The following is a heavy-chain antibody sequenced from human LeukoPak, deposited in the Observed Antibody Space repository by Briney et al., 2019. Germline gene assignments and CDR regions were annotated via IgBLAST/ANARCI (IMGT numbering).Heavy chain of an antibody. J-gene: IGHJ6*02. CDR1: GFTFSSYA. V-gene: IGHV3-30-3*01. D-gene: IGHD2-15*01. Sequence: PGRSLRLSCAASGFTFSSYAMHWVRQAPGKGLECVAVISYDGSNKYYADSVKGRFTISRDNFKNTLYLQMNSLRAEDTAVYYCAREDIHMDVWGQGTTVTVSS. CDR3: AREDIHMDV. CDR2: ISYDGSNK.